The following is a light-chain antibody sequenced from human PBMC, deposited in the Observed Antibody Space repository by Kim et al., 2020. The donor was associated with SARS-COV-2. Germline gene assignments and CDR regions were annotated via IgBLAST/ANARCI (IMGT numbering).Light chain of an antibody. Sequence: SPGERATPSCRASQSVNSNYLAWYQRKPGQAPRLLIYGASSRATGIPDRFSGSGSGTDFTLSINRLEPEDFAVYDCQQYGTSPETFGGGTKVDIK. CDR3: QQYGTSPET. V-gene: IGKV3-20*01. CDR2: GAS. J-gene: IGKJ4*01. CDR1: QSVNSNY.